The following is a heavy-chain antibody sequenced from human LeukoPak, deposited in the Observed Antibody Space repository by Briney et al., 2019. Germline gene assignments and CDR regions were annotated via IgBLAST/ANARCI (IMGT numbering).Heavy chain of an antibody. CDR3: ARIGSGYETYYFDY. CDR2: IYYSGST. J-gene: IGHJ4*02. D-gene: IGHD3-22*01. CDR1: GGSISSSSYY. V-gene: IGHV4-61*01. Sequence: SETLSLTCTVSGGSISSSSYYWSWIRQPPGKGLEWIGYIYYSGSTNYNPSLKSRVTISVDTSKNQFSLKLSSVTAADTAVYYCARIGSGYETYYFDYWGQGTLVTVSS.